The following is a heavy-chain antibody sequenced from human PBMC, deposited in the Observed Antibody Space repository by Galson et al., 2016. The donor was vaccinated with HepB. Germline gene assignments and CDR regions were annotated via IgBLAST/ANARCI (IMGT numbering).Heavy chain of an antibody. Sequence: RLSCAASGFTFNEYWMSWVRHTPAKGLQWVANIKQDGGEEYYVDSVRGRFTISRDNAKKSLSLQMNSLRAEDTAVYYCARGPYCGEINCHDDAFDLWGQGTLVTVSS. V-gene: IGHV3-7*01. CDR2: IKQDGGEE. CDR3: ARGPYCGEINCHDDAFDL. J-gene: IGHJ3*01. D-gene: IGHD2-21*01. CDR1: GFTFNEYW.